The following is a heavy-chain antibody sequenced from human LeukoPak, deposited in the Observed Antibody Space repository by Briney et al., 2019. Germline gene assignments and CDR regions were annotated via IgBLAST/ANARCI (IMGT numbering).Heavy chain of an antibody. D-gene: IGHD5-12*01. Sequence: PSETLSLTCTVSGGSISSSSYYWGWIRQPPGKGLEWIGSIYYSGSTYYNPSLKSRVTISVDTSKNQFSLKLSSVTAADTAVYYCARDNPDLRYSGYGSSRTNWFDPWGQGTLVTVSS. CDR2: IYYSGST. CDR1: GGSISSSSYY. V-gene: IGHV4-39*02. J-gene: IGHJ5*02. CDR3: ARDNPDLRYSGYGSSRTNWFDP.